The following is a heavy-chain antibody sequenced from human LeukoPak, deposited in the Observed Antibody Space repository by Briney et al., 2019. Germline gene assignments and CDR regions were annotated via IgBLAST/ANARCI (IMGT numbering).Heavy chain of an antibody. D-gene: IGHD2-15*01. CDR1: GFTFSSYA. Sequence: GGSLRLSCAASGFTFSSYAMHWVRQAPGKGLEWVAVISYDGSNKYYADSVKGRFTISRDNSKNTLYLQMNSLRAEDTAVYYCAREGVRCSGGSCYLDYWGQGTLVTVSS. V-gene: IGHV3-30-3*01. CDR2: ISYDGSNK. J-gene: IGHJ4*02. CDR3: AREGVRCSGGSCYLDY.